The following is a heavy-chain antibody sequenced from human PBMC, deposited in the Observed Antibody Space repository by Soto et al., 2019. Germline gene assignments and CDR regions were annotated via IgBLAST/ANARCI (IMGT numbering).Heavy chain of an antibody. Sequence: GGSLRLSCAASGLTFIDHYMDWVRQATGKGLEWVGRTRNKANSYIAQYAASVKGRFTISRDNSKNTLYLQMNSLRTEDTAVYYCAKHQGGVTDFYYGMDVWGQGTTVTVSS. CDR3: AKHQGGVTDFYYGMDV. CDR1: GLTFIDHY. D-gene: IGHD3-3*01. CDR2: TRNKANSYIA. J-gene: IGHJ6*02. V-gene: IGHV3-72*01.